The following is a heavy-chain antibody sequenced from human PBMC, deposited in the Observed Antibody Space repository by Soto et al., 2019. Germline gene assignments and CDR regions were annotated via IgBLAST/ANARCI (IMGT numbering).Heavy chain of an antibody. Sequence: ASVKVSCKASGYTFTRYGISWVRQAPGQGLEWMGWTSGYNGDTNYAQKFQDRVSMTIDTSTGTAYMELRSLTSDDTAIYYCAKNGQPPYYYYGLDVWGQGTKVTSP. CDR3: AKNGQPPYYYYGLDV. V-gene: IGHV1-18*01. J-gene: IGHJ6*02. D-gene: IGHD2-8*01. CDR1: GYTFTRYG. CDR2: TSGYNGDT.